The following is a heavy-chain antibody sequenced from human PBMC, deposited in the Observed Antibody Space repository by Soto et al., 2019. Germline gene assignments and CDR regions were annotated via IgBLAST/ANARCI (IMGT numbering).Heavy chain of an antibody. J-gene: IGHJ6*02. CDR2: ISSGGYVK. CDR3: AGERSALPGARDAMDV. CDR1: GFTFNSYG. D-gene: IGHD1-26*01. V-gene: IGHV3-21*01. Sequence: EVQLVESGGGLVKPGGSLRLSCAASGFTFNSYGMNWVRQAPGQGLEWVSSISSGGYVKYYADSVKGRFTISRDNAKNSLYLQMNSLRAEDTAIYYCAGERSALPGARDAMDVWGQGTTVTVSS.